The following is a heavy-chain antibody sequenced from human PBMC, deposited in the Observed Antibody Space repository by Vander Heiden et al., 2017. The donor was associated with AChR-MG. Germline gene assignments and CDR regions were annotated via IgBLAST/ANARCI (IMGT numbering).Heavy chain of an antibody. CDR2: ISYDGSNK. CDR3: ARDAGYNQGFDY. V-gene: IGHV3-30-3*01. D-gene: IGHD5-12*01. CDR1: GFPFSSYA. J-gene: IGHJ4*02. Sequence: QVPLVESGGGVAQPGRSLRLSCAASGFPFSSYAMHWVRQAPGKGLGWVAVISYDGSNKYYADSVKGRFTISRDNSKNTLYLQMNSLRAEDTAVYYCARDAGYNQGFDYWGQGTLVTVSS.